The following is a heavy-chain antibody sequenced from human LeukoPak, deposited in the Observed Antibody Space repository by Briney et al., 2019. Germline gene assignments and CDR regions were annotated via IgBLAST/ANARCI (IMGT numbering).Heavy chain of an antibody. Sequence: ASVKVSCKASGYTFTGYYMHWVRQAPGQGLEWMGWINPNSGGTNYAQKFQGRVTMTRDTSISTAYMELSRLRSDDTAVYYCAREPLVAVWSDFDYWGQGTLVTVSS. CDR2: INPNSGGT. J-gene: IGHJ4*02. CDR3: AREPLVAVWSDFDY. CDR1: GYTFTGYY. V-gene: IGHV1-2*02. D-gene: IGHD6-19*01.